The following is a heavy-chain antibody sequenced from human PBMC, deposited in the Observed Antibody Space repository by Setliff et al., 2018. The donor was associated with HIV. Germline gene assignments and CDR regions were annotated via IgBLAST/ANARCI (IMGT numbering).Heavy chain of an antibody. CDR3: ARDHCSSSGCYEYSSYGMDV. CDR1: GYTFTGYY. D-gene: IGHD2-2*01. J-gene: IGHJ6*02. Sequence: ASVKVSCKASGYTFTGYYMHWVRQAPGQGREWMGWINPNSGGTNYAQKLQGRVTMTRDTSTSTVYMELSSLTSEDTAVYYCARDHCSSSGCYEYSSYGMDVWGQGTTVTVSS. V-gene: IGHV1-2*02. CDR2: INPNSGGT.